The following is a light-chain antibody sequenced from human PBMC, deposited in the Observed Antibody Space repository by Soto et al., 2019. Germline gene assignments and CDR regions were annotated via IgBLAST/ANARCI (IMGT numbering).Light chain of an antibody. V-gene: IGLV2-23*01. CDR3: CSYAGSMTWV. Sequence: QSALTQPASVSGSPGQSITISCTGTSNDVGSYNFVSWYQHHPGKAPKLMIYEATKWPSGVSHRFSGSKSGNTASLTISGLQAEDEGEYYCCSYAGSMTWVFGGGTTLTVL. J-gene: IGLJ3*02. CDR2: EAT. CDR1: SNDVGSYNF.